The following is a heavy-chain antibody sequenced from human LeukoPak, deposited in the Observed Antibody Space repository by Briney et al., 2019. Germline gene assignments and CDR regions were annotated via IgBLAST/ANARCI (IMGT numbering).Heavy chain of an antibody. D-gene: IGHD5-18*01. CDR3: ARGARGYSYGYKRPWFDP. V-gene: IGHV4-34*01. Sequence: SETLSLTCAVYGGSFSGYYWSWIRQPPGKGLEWIGEINHSGSTNYNPSLKSRVTISVDTSKNQFSLKLSSVTAADTAVYYCARGARGYSYGYKRPWFDPWGQGTLATVSS. CDR1: GGSFSGYY. CDR2: INHSGST. J-gene: IGHJ5*02.